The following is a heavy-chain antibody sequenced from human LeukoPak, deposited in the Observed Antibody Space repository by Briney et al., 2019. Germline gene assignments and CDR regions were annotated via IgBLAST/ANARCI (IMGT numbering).Heavy chain of an antibody. V-gene: IGHV3-9*01. J-gene: IGHJ4*02. D-gene: IGHD5-18*01. CDR3: AKDIGRGYSYGRFDY. CDR1: GFTLDDYA. CDR2: ISWNNGSI. Sequence: GGSLRLSCAASGFTLDDYAMHWVRQAPGKGLEWVSGISWNNGSIGYADSVKGRFTISRDNAKNSLYLQMNSLRAEDTALYYCAKDIGRGYSYGRFDYWGQGTLVTVSS.